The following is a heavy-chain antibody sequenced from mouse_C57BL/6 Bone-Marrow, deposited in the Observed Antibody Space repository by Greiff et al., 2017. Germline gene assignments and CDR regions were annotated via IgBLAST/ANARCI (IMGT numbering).Heavy chain of an antibody. J-gene: IGHJ2*01. D-gene: IGHD2-14*01. CDR1: GFTFTDYY. V-gene: IGHV7-3*01. CDR2: IRNKANGYTT. Sequence: EVKLVESGGGLVQPGGSLSLSCAASGFTFTDYYMSWVRQPPGKALEWLGFIRNKANGYTTEYSASVKGRFTISRDNSQSILYLQMNALRAEDSATYYCARVGRTYYFDYWGQGTTLTVSS. CDR3: ARVGRTYYFDY.